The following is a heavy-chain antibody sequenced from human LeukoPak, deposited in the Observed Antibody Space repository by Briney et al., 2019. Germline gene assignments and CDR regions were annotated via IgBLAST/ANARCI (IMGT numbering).Heavy chain of an antibody. V-gene: IGHV4-39*07. D-gene: IGHD6-19*01. J-gene: IGHJ4*02. Sequence: PSETLSLTCTVSGGSISTSGYSWGWIRQSPGKGLEYFASIDSGGNTYYNPSLQSRVTISADTSKNQFSLKLSSVTAADTTVYYCTRDRGQWLVDYWGQGTLVTVSS. CDR2: IDSGGNT. CDR1: GGSISTSGYS. CDR3: TRDRGQWLVDY.